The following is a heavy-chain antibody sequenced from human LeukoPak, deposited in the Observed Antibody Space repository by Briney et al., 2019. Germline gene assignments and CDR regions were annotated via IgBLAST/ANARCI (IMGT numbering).Heavy chain of an antibody. Sequence: SETLSLTCTVSGYSISSGYYWGWIRQPPGKGLEWTGSIYHSGSTYYNPSLKSRVAISRDTSKNQFSLKLSSVTAADSAVYYCGRYRGNERGIDYWGQGTPVTVSS. CDR3: GRYRGNERGIDY. J-gene: IGHJ4*02. CDR1: GYSISSGYY. D-gene: IGHD5-12*01. V-gene: IGHV4-38-2*02. CDR2: IYHSGST.